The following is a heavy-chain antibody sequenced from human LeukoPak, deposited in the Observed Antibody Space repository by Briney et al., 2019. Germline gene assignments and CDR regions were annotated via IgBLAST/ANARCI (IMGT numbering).Heavy chain of an antibody. CDR2: IYYSGST. D-gene: IGHD6-13*01. V-gene: IGHV4-59*01. CDR1: GGSIGSYY. CDR3: ARREISIAAAVFDAFDI. Sequence: SETLSLTCTVSGGSIGSYYWSWIRQPPGKGLEWIGYIYYSGSTNYNPSLKSRVTISVDTSKNQFSLKLSSVTAADTAVYYCARREISIAAAVFDAFDIWGQGTMVTVSS. J-gene: IGHJ3*02.